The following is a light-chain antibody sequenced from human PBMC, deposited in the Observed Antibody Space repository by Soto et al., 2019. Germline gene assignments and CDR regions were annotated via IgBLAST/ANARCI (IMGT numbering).Light chain of an antibody. CDR1: QSVSSN. Sequence: EIVMTQSPATLSVSPGERATLSCRASQSVSSNLAWYQQKPGQAPRLLIYGASTRATGIPARFSGSGSGTEFTLAISSVQSEDVAVSYCQQYNNWPRLTFGGGTKVEIK. CDR2: GAS. J-gene: IGKJ4*01. CDR3: QQYNNWPRLT. V-gene: IGKV3-15*01.